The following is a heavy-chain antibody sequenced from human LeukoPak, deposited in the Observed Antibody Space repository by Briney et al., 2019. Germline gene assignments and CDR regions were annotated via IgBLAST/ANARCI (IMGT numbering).Heavy chain of an antibody. V-gene: IGHV3-23*01. Sequence: GGSLRPSCAASGFTFSSSAMSWVRQAPGKGLKWVSGISTSGGSTYYSDSVKGRFTISRDNSKNTLFLQMNSLRAEDTAVYYCANGYNYGLDYWGQGTLVTVSS. CDR3: ANGYNYGLDY. J-gene: IGHJ4*02. CDR2: ISTSGGST. D-gene: IGHD5-18*01. CDR1: GFTFSSSA.